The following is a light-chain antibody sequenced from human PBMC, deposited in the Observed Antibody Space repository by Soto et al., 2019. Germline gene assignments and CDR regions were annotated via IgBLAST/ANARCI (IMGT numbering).Light chain of an antibody. Sequence: DIHMTQSPSSLSAAVGDRVTITCRASQSIGGYLSWYQLKPVKAPKSLIFAASSLQIGVPSRFSGSGSGTDFAPAISSLQPEAFATYSCRQSYSTPYTLGPGTKVDIK. CDR3: RQSYSTPYT. J-gene: IGKJ3*01. CDR2: AAS. CDR1: QSIGGY. V-gene: IGKV1-39*01.